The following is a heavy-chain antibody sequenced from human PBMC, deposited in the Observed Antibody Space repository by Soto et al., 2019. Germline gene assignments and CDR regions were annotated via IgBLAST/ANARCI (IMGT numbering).Heavy chain of an antibody. J-gene: IGHJ6*02. V-gene: IGHV4-59*01. Sequence: PSETLSLTCTVSAGSISGYYWSWIRQAPGKGLEYIGYIYYRGSTNYNPSLKSRVTMSVDTSRNQFSLKVNSVTAADTAVYYCARQQLLPFYYSLDVWGQGTTVTVSS. CDR1: AGSISGYY. CDR3: ARQQLLPFYYSLDV. CDR2: IYYRGST. D-gene: IGHD6-13*01.